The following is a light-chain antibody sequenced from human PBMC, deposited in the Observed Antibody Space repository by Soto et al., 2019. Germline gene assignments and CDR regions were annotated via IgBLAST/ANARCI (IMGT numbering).Light chain of an antibody. J-gene: IGLJ3*02. CDR3: SSYISSSTWV. CDR2: EVS. Sequence: QSVLTQPASVSVSPGQSITISCTGTSSDVGGYNYVSWYQQHPGKAPKLMMYEVSNRPSGVSNRFSGYKSGITACLTISGLKSEDEAEYYCSSYISSSTWVFGGGTTVTAL. V-gene: IGLV2-14*01. CDR1: SSDVGGYNY.